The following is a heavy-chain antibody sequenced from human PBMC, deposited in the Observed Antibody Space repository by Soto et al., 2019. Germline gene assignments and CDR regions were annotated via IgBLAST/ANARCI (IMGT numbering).Heavy chain of an antibody. CDR3: ARGHGYFDWFNATLLYNWFDP. D-gene: IGHD3-9*01. J-gene: IGHJ5*02. CDR2: INHSGST. CDR1: GGSFSGYY. Sequence: SETLSLTCAVYGGSFSGYYWSWIRQPPGKGLEWIGEINHSGSTNYNPSLKSRVTISVDTSKNQFPLKLSSVTAADTAVYYCARGHGYFDWFNATLLYNWFDPWGQGTLVTVSS. V-gene: IGHV4-34*01.